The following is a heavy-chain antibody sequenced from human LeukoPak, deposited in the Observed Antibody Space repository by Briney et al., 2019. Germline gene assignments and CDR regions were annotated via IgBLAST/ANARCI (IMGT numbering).Heavy chain of an antibody. CDR1: GGSFSGYY. J-gene: IGHJ4*02. CDR2: INHSGST. D-gene: IGHD3-10*01. Sequence: SETLSLTCAVYGGSFSGYYWSWIRQPPGKGLEWIGEINHSGSTNYNPSLKSRVTISVDTSKNQFSPKLSSVTAADTAVYYCARGGTTYYYGSGSWYYFDYWGQGTLVTVSS. V-gene: IGHV4-34*01. CDR3: ARGGTTYYYGSGSWYYFDY.